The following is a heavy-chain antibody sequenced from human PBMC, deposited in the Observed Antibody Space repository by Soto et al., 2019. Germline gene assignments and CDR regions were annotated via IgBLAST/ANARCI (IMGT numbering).Heavy chain of an antibody. CDR1: GFTFSSCS. CDR3: ASWPDAADY. CDR2: ISSTSSTI. Sequence: PVGSLRLSCAASGFTFSSCSMNWVRQAPGKGLEWLSYISSTSSTIYYADSVKGRFTISRDNAKNSLYLQMNSLRDEDTAVYYCASWPDAADYWGQGTLVTVSS. D-gene: IGHD6-25*01. V-gene: IGHV3-48*02. J-gene: IGHJ4*02.